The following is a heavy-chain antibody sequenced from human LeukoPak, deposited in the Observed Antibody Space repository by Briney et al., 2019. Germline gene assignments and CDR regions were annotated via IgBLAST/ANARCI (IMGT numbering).Heavy chain of an antibody. V-gene: IGHV3-7*01. CDR3: ARDLDLYYFDY. CDR2: IKQDGSEK. J-gene: IGHJ4*02. D-gene: IGHD3-9*01. Sequence: WVANIKQDGSEKYYVDSVKGRFTISRDNAKNSLYLQMNSLRAEDTAVYYCARDLDLYYFDYWGQGTLVTVSS.